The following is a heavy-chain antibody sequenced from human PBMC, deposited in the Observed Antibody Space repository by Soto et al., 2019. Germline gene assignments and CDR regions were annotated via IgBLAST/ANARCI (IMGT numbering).Heavy chain of an antibody. D-gene: IGHD6-13*01. CDR2: IYYSGST. Sequence: SETLSLTCTVSGGSISSGGYYWSWIRQHPGKGLEWIGYIYYSGSTYYNPSLKSRVTISVDASKNLFSLKLSSVTAADTAVYYCARDSRRSSSWYPDAFDIWGQGTMVPVSS. CDR1: GGSISSGGYY. J-gene: IGHJ3*02. V-gene: IGHV4-31*03. CDR3: ARDSRRSSSWYPDAFDI.